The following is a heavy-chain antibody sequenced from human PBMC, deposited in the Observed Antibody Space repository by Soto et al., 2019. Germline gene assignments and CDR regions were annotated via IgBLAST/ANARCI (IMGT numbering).Heavy chain of an antibody. Sequence: GGSLRLSCAASGFTFSSYSISWVRQAPGKGLEWVSAISGSGGSTYYADSVKGRFTISRDNSNNTLYLQMNSLRAEDAAVYYCAKDRWELLPENACFYYWGQGTLLTFSS. D-gene: IGHD2-15*01. CDR3: AKDRWELLPENACFYY. J-gene: IGHJ4*02. CDR1: GFTFSSYS. CDR2: ISGSGGST. V-gene: IGHV3-23*01.